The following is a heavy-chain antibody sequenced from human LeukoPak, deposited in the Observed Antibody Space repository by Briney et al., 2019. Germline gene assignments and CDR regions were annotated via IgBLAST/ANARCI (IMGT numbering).Heavy chain of an antibody. V-gene: IGHV3-23*01. D-gene: IGHD6-13*01. Sequence: GGSLRLSCVASGFTFKDYAMGWVRQAPGKGLEWVSRISGDGAVAKYAAFVKGRFTISRDNSRNTLSLQMNSLRAEDTAVYYCARSPQQLGLLPYSYYFDYWGQGTLVTVSS. J-gene: IGHJ4*02. CDR2: ISGDGAVA. CDR1: GFTFKDYA. CDR3: ARSPQQLGLLPYSYYFDY.